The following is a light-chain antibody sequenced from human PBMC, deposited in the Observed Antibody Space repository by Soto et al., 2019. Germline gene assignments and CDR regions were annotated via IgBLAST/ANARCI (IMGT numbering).Light chain of an antibody. CDR1: QTISSW. J-gene: IGKJ1*01. CDR2: KAS. Sequence: IQMXQSPSXXSXXXXYVXXITFRASQTISSWLAWYQQKPGKAPKLLIYKASTLKSGVPSRFSGSGSGTEFTLTISSLQPDDFATYYCQHYNSYSEAFGQGTKVDIK. V-gene: IGKV1-5*03. CDR3: QHYNSYSEA.